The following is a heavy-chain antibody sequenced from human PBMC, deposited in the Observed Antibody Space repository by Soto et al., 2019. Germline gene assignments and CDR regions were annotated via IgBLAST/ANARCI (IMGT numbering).Heavy chain of an antibody. CDR3: ARDRTDYYDSSGYYPFDY. Sequence: QVQLVQSGAEVKKPGSSVKVSCKASGRTFSSYAISWVRQAPGQGLEWMGGIIPIFGTANYAQKFQGRVTITADESTSTAYMELSSLRSEDTAVYYCARDRTDYYDSSGYYPFDYWGQGTLVTVSS. J-gene: IGHJ4*02. D-gene: IGHD3-22*01. CDR2: IIPIFGTA. V-gene: IGHV1-69*01. CDR1: GRTFSSYA.